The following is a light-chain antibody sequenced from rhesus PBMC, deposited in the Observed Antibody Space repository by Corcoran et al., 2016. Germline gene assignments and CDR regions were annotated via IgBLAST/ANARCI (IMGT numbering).Light chain of an antibody. V-gene: IGKV3-40*03. Sequence: EIVMTQSPATLSLSPGETATLSCRASESVGSYLAWYQQKPGQAPKLLVQSAYFRDTGIPDRVRGSGSRTEFNLTISSLEPEDVGVYHCQQYNDLLPTFGQGTKVEIK. CDR3: QQYNDLLPT. CDR1: ESVGSY. J-gene: IGKJ1*01. CDR2: SAY.